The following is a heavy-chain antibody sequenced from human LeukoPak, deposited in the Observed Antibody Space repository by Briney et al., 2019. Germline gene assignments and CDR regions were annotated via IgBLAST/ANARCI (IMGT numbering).Heavy chain of an antibody. CDR1: GFTFNTYS. V-gene: IGHV3-21*03. J-gene: IGHJ5*02. CDR2: ISTSSSYI. Sequence: GGSLRLSCAASGFTFNTYSMSWVRQAPGKGLEWVSSISTSSSYIYSADSVKGRFTISRDNAKNSLYLQMNSLKTEDTAVYYCTRLYFYGSGDFSRFDPWGQGTLVIVSS. D-gene: IGHD3-10*01. CDR3: TRLYFYGSGDFSRFDP.